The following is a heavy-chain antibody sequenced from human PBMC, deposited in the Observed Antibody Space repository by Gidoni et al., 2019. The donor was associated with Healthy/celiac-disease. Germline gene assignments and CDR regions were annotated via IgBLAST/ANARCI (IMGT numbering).Heavy chain of an antibody. CDR3: ATPRAGGSYQHFDY. V-gene: IGHV1-69-2*01. Sequence: EVQLVPSGAALKKPGAPVIIPCKVSGYTFTDYYMHWVQQAPGNGLEWMGLVHPKDGETIYAEKFQGRVTITADTSTDTAYMELSSLRSGDTAVYYCATPRAGGSYQHFDYWGQGTLVTVSS. J-gene: IGHJ4*02. D-gene: IGHD1-26*01. CDR2: VHPKDGET. CDR1: GYTFTDYY.